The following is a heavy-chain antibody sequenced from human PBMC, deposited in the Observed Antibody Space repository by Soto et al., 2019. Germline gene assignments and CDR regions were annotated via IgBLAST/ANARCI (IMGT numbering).Heavy chain of an antibody. Sequence: SETLSLTCTVSGGSISSYYWSWIRQPPGKGLEWIGYIYYSGSTNYNPSLKSRVTISVDTSKNQFSLKLSSLTAADTAVYYCARPNSGVDAFDIWGQGTMVTVSS. J-gene: IGHJ3*02. V-gene: IGHV4-59*08. CDR1: GGSISSYY. D-gene: IGHD7-27*01. CDR2: IYYSGST. CDR3: ARPNSGVDAFDI.